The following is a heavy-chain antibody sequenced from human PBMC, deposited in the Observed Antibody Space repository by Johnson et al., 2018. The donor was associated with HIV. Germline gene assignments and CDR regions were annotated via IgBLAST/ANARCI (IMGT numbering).Heavy chain of an antibody. CDR3: ARARDRSSSRDAFDI. CDR2: IRYDGSSN. Sequence: QVQLVESGGGAVQPGGSLRLSCAASGFSFSAYGMHWVRQAPGKGLEWVAFIRYDGSSNFYPDSVKGRFTISRDNSKNTLYLQMNSLRAEDTAVYYCARARDRSSSRDAFDIWGQGTMVTVSS. D-gene: IGHD6-13*01. V-gene: IGHV3-30*02. J-gene: IGHJ3*02. CDR1: GFSFSAYG.